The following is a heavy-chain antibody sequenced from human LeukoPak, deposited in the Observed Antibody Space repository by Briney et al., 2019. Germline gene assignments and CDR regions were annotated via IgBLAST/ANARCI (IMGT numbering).Heavy chain of an antibody. V-gene: IGHV3-30-3*01. D-gene: IGHD6-19*01. CDR2: ISYDGSNK. J-gene: IGHJ4*02. CDR1: GFTFSSYA. Sequence: GGSLRLSWAAAGFTFSSYAMHWVRQAPGKGLEWVAVISYDGSNKYYADSVKGRFTISRDNSKNTLYLQMNSLRAEDTAVYYCAKAGIGSGWPFDYWGQGTLVTVSS. CDR3: AKAGIGSGWPFDY.